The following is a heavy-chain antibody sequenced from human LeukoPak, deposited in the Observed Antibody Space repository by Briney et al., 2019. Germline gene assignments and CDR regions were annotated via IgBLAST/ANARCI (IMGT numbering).Heavy chain of an antibody. Sequence: GGSLRLSCAASGFTFSSYAMSWVRQAPGKGLEWVSVISGSGDNTYYADFVKGRFTISRDNSKNMLYLQMNSLRAEDTAVYYCAKWKYSNSGIDDYRGQGTLVTVSS. CDR1: GFTFSSYA. J-gene: IGHJ4*02. CDR2: ISGSGDNT. CDR3: AKWKYSNSGIDDY. D-gene: IGHD6-6*01. V-gene: IGHV3-23*01.